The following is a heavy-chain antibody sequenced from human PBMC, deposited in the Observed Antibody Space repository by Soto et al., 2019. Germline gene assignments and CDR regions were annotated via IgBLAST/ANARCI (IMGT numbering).Heavy chain of an antibody. J-gene: IGHJ6*02. Sequence: PSETLSLTCTVFGGSFSSSSHYWGWIRQPPGKGLEWLGTMFYFGSTYYNTSLESRVTISVDPSKNQFSLKLSSVTAADTAVYYCARHHFYCTGGSCHLQAYHYYGLDVWGQGTTVTVSS. CDR1: GGSFSSSSHY. CDR3: ARHHFYCTGGSCHLQAYHYYGLDV. D-gene: IGHD2-15*01. V-gene: IGHV4-39*01. CDR2: MFYFGST.